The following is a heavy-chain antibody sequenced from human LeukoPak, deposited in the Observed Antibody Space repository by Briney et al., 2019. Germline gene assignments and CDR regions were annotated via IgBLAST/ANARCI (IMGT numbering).Heavy chain of an antibody. CDR2: IYTTGRT. J-gene: IGHJ4*02. CDR1: GVSIQSYW. CDR3: ARSGYTISAYHSDF. D-gene: IGHD5-18*01. Sequence: PSETLSLTCDVSGVSIQSYWWSWVRKPAGKGLEWIGRIYTTGRTNYSPSFQSRVTMSIDVSSNQFPLTLRSVTAADTAVYYCARSGYTISAYHSDFWGQGAPVTVSS. V-gene: IGHV4-4*07.